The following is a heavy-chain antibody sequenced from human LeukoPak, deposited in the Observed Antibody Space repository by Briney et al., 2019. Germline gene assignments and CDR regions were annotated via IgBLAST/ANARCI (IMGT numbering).Heavy chain of an antibody. Sequence: GRSQRLSCTASGFTFGDYAMSWVRQAPGKGLEWVGFIRNKAYGVTTEYAASVKGRFTISRDDSKSIAYLQMNSLKTEDTAVYYSTRDTGYYDSSGSYYTQPNDYWGQGTLVTVSS. J-gene: IGHJ4*02. V-gene: IGHV3-49*04. CDR3: TRDTGYYDSSGSYYTQPNDY. CDR1: GFTFGDYA. CDR2: IRNKAYGVTT. D-gene: IGHD3-22*01.